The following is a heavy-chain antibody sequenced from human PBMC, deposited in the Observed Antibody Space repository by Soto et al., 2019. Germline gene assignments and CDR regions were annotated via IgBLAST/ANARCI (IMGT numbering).Heavy chain of an antibody. D-gene: IGHD3-3*01. CDR2: IYHTGGT. CDR1: GGSVNGYY. Sequence: SETLSLTCAVYGGSVNGYYWNWIRQPPGKGLEWIGEIYHTGGTHCNPSLKSRVTMSVDTSKNQFSLRLSSVTAADTAIYYCATRITVFGLLIPPFDPWGQGTQVTVSS. CDR3: ATRITVFGLLIPPFDP. V-gene: IGHV4-34*01. J-gene: IGHJ5*02.